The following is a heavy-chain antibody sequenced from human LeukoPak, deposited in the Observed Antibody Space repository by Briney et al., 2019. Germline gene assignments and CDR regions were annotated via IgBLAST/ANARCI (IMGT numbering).Heavy chain of an antibody. CDR2: IDPSDSYT. CDR3: ARLDDSSGYYPEYFQH. V-gene: IGHV5-10-1*01. CDR1: GYSFTSYW. Sequence: GESLRISCRGSGYSFTSYWISWVRQMPGKGLEWMGRIDPSDSYTNYSPSFQGHVTISADRSISTAYLQWSSLKASDTAMYYCARLDDSSGYYPEYFQHWGQGTLVTVSS. D-gene: IGHD3-22*01. J-gene: IGHJ1*01.